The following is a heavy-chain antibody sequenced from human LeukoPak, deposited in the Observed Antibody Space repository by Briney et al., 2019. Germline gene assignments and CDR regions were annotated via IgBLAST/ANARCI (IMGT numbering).Heavy chain of an antibody. V-gene: IGHV3-7*04. J-gene: IGHJ4*02. D-gene: IGHD6-19*01. CDR1: GITLSELW. CDR2: IKQDGSEK. CDR3: VGGYGWLPDY. Sequence: GGSLRLSCAGYGITLSELWMNWVRQVPGKGLEWVANIKQDGSEKKYVDSVKGRFTISRDDAKNSVYLQMNSLRVDDTAVYYCVGGYGWLPDYWGQGALVTVSS.